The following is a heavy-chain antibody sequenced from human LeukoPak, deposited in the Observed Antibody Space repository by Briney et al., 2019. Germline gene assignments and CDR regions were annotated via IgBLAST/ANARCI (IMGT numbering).Heavy chain of an antibody. V-gene: IGHV4-59*01. Sequence: SETLSLTCTVSGGSISSYYWSWIRQPPGKGLEWIGYIYYSGSTNYNPSLKSRVTISVDTSKNQFSLKLSSVTAADTAAYYCAGGYSSSWVKKFDYWGQGTLVTVSS. D-gene: IGHD6-13*01. CDR2: IYYSGST. J-gene: IGHJ4*02. CDR1: GGSISSYY. CDR3: AGGYSSSWVKKFDY.